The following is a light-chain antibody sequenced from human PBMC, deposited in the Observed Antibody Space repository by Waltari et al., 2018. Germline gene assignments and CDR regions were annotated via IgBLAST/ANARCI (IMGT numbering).Light chain of an antibody. CDR1: KLGNKY. J-gene: IGLJ1*01. CDR3: QTWDSNNAAV. Sequence: SSELMQPPSVSVSPGQTADITCSGDKLGNKYACWYQQKAGQSPILVIYQDNRRPSGIPERFSGSNSENIATRTISGAQAVDEADYYCQTWDSNNAAVFGTGTKVTVL. CDR2: QDN. V-gene: IGLV3-1*01.